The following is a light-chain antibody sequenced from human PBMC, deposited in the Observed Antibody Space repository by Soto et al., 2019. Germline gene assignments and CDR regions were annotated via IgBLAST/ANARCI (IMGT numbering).Light chain of an antibody. V-gene: IGKV1-33*01. CDR2: DAS. CDR3: QRYANLPPFT. Sequence: DIQMTQSPSSLSASVGDRVTITCQASQDISNYLNWYQQKPGKAPKLLIYDASNLETGVPSRFSGSGSGTDFTVTISSLQPEDIATYYCQRYANLPPFTFGPGTKVDIK. CDR1: QDISNY. J-gene: IGKJ3*01.